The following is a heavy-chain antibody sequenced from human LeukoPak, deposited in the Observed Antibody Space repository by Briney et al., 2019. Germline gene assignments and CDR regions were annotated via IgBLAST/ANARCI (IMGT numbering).Heavy chain of an antibody. Sequence: PGGSLRLSCAASGFTFSSYAMHWVRQAPGKGLEWVAVISYDGSNKYYADSVKGRFTISRDNSKNTLYLQMNSLRAEDTAVYYCARPVGYFDYWGQGTLVTVSS. CDR2: ISYDGSNK. V-gene: IGHV3-30-3*01. D-gene: IGHD3-10*01. CDR3: ARPVGYFDY. CDR1: GFTFSSYA. J-gene: IGHJ4*02.